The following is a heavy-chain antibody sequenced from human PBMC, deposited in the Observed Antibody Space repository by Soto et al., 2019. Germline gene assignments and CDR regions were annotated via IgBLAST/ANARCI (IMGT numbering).Heavy chain of an antibody. CDR3: ARDAAILTGSDAFDI. D-gene: IGHD3-9*01. V-gene: IGHV3-11*05. J-gene: IGHJ3*02. CDR1: GFTFSDYY. CDR2: ISSSSSYT. Sequence: QVQLVESGGGLVKPGGSLRLSCAASGFTFSDYYMSWIRQAPGKGLEWVSYISSSSSYTNYADSVKGRFTISRDNAKNTLYLKVNSLRAEDTAVYYCARDAAILTGSDAFDIWGQGTMVTVSS.